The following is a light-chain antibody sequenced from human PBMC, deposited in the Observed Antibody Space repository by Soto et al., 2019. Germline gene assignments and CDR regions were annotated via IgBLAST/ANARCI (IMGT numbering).Light chain of an antibody. J-gene: IGKJ1*01. V-gene: IGKV1-9*01. CDR3: QQLNSYPPWT. Sequence: THLTQSQSSRSASFEAGVIITARAGKAFSRNLAWYQQKPGRAPKLLIFGASTLQSGVPSRFSGSGSGTDFTLTISSLQPEDFATYFCQQLNSYPPWTFGQGTKVEIK. CDR2: GAS. CDR1: KAFSRN.